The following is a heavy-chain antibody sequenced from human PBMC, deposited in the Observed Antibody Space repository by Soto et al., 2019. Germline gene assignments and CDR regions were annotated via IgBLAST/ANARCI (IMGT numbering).Heavy chain of an antibody. CDR2: ISTYNGNT. CDR1: GYTFTSYG. D-gene: IGHD3-10*01. Sequence: QVQLVQSGAEVKKPGASVKVSCKASGYTFTSYGISWVRQAPGQGLEWMGWISTYNGNTNYAPKLQGRVTMTPDTATSTAYMELRSLRSDDTAVYYCARDGQTTMVRGVRGGSYNYYGMDVWGQGTTVTVSS. CDR3: ARDGQTTMVRGVRGGSYNYYGMDV. J-gene: IGHJ6*02. V-gene: IGHV1-18*04.